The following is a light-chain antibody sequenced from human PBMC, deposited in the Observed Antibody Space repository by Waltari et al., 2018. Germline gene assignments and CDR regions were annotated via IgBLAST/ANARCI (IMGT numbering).Light chain of an antibody. CDR1: QSVGRS. J-gene: IGKJ1*01. V-gene: IGKV3-20*01. CDR2: DAS. CDR3: QMYVRLPVT. Sequence: EIVLTQSPGTLSLSPGESATLSCRATQSVGRSLAWYQQKPGQAPRLLIYDASKRATGIPERCSGGGSGTDFSLTISRLEPEDFAVYYCQMYVRLPVTFGQGTKVEIK.